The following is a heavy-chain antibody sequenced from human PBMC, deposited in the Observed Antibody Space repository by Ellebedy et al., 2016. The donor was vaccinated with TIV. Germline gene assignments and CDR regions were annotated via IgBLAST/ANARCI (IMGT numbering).Heavy chain of an antibody. CDR2: INQSGRT. V-gene: IGHV4-34*01. J-gene: IGHJ4*02. Sequence: SETLSLTCAVYGGSFSGYYWSWIRQPPGKGLEWIGEINQSGRTNCNPSLDKGRVTISVDTSKNQFSLNLRSVTAADTAVYYCARGAEWEPMGSFYYFNYWGLGTLVTVSS. CDR1: GGSFSGYY. D-gene: IGHD1-26*01. CDR3: ARGAEWEPMGSFYYFNY.